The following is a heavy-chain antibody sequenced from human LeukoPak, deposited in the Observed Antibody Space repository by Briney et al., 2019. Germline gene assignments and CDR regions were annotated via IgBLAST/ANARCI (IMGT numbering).Heavy chain of an antibody. CDR1: GYTFTSYG. CDR3: ARVRAGITMVRGVIDY. J-gene: IGHJ4*02. V-gene: IGHV1-18*01. CDR2: ISAYNGNT. D-gene: IGHD3-10*01. Sequence: ASVKVSCKASGYTFTSYGISWVRQAPGQGLEWMGWISAYNGNTNYAQKLQGRVTMTTDTSTSTAYMELRSLRSDDTAVYYCARVRAGITMVRGVIDYWGQGTLVTVSS.